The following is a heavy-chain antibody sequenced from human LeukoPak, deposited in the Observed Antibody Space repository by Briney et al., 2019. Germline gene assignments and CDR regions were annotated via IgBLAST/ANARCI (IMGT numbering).Heavy chain of an antibody. J-gene: IGHJ6*04. CDR2: MSSSGSTI. D-gene: IGHD3-22*01. V-gene: IGHV3-48*04. CDR3: ARDLARVVVSALDV. Sequence: GGSLRLSCAASGFTFSGYSMNWVRQAPGKGLERVSYMSSSGSTIYYADSVKGRFTFSRDNAKNSLYLQMNSLRAEDTAVYYCARDLARVVVSALDVWGKGTTVTVSS. CDR1: GFTFSGYS.